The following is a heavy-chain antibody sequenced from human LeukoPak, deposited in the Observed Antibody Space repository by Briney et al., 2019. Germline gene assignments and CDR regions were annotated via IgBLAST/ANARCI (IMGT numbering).Heavy chain of an antibody. V-gene: IGHV4-59*01. J-gene: IGHJ4*02. CDR1: GGSISSYY. CDR2: IYYSGST. CDR3: ARVSGYSYFDY. D-gene: IGHD5-18*01. Sequence: SETLSLTCTVSGGSISSYYWSWIRQPPGKGLEWIGYIYYSGSTNYNPSLKSRVTISVDTSKNQFSLKLSSVTAAGTAVYYCARVSGYSYFDYWGQGTLVTVSS.